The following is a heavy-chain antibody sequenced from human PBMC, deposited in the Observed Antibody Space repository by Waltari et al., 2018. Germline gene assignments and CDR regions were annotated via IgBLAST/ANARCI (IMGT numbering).Heavy chain of an antibody. CDR3: ARENNWNAYYYYYTLDV. V-gene: IGHV3-21*02. D-gene: IGHD3-22*01. CDR2: ISASSNYI. CDR1: GFIFSDDA. Sequence: EAQLEESGGGPVTHGGSLRLSCVARGFIFSDDACNWARQAPGKGLEWVSSISASSNYIYYADSLKGRFTISRDNAKNSLYLQLHSLRADDTAVYYCARENNWNAYYYYYTLDVWGQGTTVTVSS. J-gene: IGHJ6*02.